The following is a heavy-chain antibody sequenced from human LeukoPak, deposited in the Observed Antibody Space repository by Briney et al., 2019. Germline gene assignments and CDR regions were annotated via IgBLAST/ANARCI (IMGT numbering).Heavy chain of an antibody. J-gene: IGHJ3*02. CDR3: AKDPNGDYIGTFDI. CDR2: ITGSGGGT. Sequence: GGSLRLSCATSQFKFENYGMTWVRQAPGKGLEWVSSITGSGGGTQYADSVQGRFTISRDNSRNTLYLQMNSLRAEDTAVYYCAKDPNGDYIGTFDIWGQGTMVTVSS. D-gene: IGHD4-17*01. V-gene: IGHV3-23*01. CDR1: QFKFENYG.